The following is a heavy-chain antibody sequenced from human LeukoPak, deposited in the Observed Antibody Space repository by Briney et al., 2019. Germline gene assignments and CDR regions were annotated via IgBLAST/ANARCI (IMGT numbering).Heavy chain of an antibody. CDR3: ARHIVVVTAEIDP. Sequence: SETLSLTCTVSDGSISSSSYYWGWIRQPPGKGLEWIGSIYYSGSTYYNPSLKSRVTISVDTSKNQFSLKLSSVTAADTAVYYCARHIVVVTAEIDPWGQGTLVTVSS. J-gene: IGHJ5*02. CDR2: IYYSGST. V-gene: IGHV4-39*01. CDR1: DGSISSSSYY. D-gene: IGHD2-21*02.